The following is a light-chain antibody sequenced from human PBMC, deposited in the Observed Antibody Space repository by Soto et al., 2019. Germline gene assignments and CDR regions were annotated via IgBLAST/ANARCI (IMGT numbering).Light chain of an antibody. CDR3: HSYDVSLRGPA. CDR1: RSNIGAGYD. J-gene: IGLJ2*01. V-gene: IGLV1-40*01. CDR2: DNS. Sequence: QPVLTQPPSLSGAPGQRVTISCTGSRSNIGAGYDVHWYQHLPGTAPKVLIFDNSNRPSGVPDRFSGSKSGTSASLAITGLQAEDEADYYCHSYDVSLRGPAFGGGTKLTVL.